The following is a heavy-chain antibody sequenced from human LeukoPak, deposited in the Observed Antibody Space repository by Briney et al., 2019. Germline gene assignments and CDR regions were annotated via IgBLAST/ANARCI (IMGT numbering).Heavy chain of an antibody. CDR2: FSGSGGST. V-gene: IGHV3-23*01. J-gene: IGHJ4*02. CDR3: ARDLLTSRWPNFDL. Sequence: PGGSLRLSCAASGFTFSSYAMSWVRQAPGKGLEWVSSFSGSGGSTYYADSVKGRFTISRDNSKNTLYPQMISLRPEDTAVYYCARDLLTSRWPNFDLWGQGTLVTVSS. CDR1: GFTFSSYA. D-gene: IGHD6-13*01.